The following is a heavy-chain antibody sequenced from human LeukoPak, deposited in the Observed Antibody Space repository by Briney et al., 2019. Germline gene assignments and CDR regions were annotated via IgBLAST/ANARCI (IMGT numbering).Heavy chain of an antibody. V-gene: IGHV3-30*02. CDR2: IRYDGSNK. CDR3: AKDYRDIVVVPAEYDY. D-gene: IGHD2-2*01. Sequence: PGGSLRLSCAASGFTFSSYGMHWVRQAPGKGLEWVAFIRYDGSNKYYADSVKGRFTISRDNSKNTLYLQMNSLRAEDTAVYYCAKDYRDIVVVPAEYDYWGQGTLVTVSS. CDR1: GFTFSSYG. J-gene: IGHJ4*02.